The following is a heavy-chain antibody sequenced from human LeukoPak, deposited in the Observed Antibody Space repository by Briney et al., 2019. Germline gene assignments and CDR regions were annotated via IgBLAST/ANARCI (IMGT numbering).Heavy chain of an antibody. Sequence: KPSQTLSLTCTISGGSISSGSYYWNWIRQPAGKGLEWIGRIYTSGSTNYNPSLKSRVTISLNTSKNQFSLKLSSVTAADTAVYYCARALQLGSYSSSFDYWGQGTLVTVSS. CDR2: IYTSGST. D-gene: IGHD6-13*01. V-gene: IGHV4-61*02. CDR3: ARALQLGSYSSSFDY. CDR1: GGSISSGSYY. J-gene: IGHJ4*02.